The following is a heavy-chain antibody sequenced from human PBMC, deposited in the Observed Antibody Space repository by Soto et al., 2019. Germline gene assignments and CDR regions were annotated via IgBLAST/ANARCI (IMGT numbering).Heavy chain of an antibody. CDR3: ARDRGPTIFGVAQNKKAGGYYYYMDV. V-gene: IGHV4-59*01. CDR2: IYYSGST. CDR1: GGSISSYY. Sequence: SETLSLTCTVSGGSISSYYWSWIRQPPGKGLEWIGYIYYSGSTNYNPSLKSRVTISVDTSKNQFSLKLSSVTAADTAVYYCARDRGPTIFGVAQNKKAGGYYYYMDVWGKGTTVTVSS. D-gene: IGHD3-3*01. J-gene: IGHJ6*03.